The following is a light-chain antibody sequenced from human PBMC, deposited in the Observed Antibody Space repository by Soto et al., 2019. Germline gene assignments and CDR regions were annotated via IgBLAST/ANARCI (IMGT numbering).Light chain of an antibody. CDR3: KKYYPGPPRLA. V-gene: IGKV3-15*01. J-gene: IGKJ5*01. CDR1: QSITTN. Sequence: EIVMTQSPGTLSVSLGERATLSCRASQSITTNLAWYQQRPGQAPRLLMSAVSTRATGIPARFSGSGSGTDFPLPTSSLRWEVFAIYSCKKYYPGPPRLAFGQGTRLEI. CDR2: AVS.